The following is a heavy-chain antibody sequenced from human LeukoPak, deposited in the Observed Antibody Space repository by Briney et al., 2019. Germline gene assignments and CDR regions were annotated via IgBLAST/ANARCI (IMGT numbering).Heavy chain of an antibody. CDR2: ISCDGSNE. J-gene: IGHJ6*02. Sequence: GRSLRLSCAASGFTFSTYAMHWVRQAPGKGLEWVAVISCDGSNEYYADSVKGRFTISRDNSKNTLYLQMNNLRPEETAVYYCARAGLLWFGEFAIMDVWGQGTTVTVSS. V-gene: IGHV3-30*01. D-gene: IGHD3-10*01. CDR1: GFTFSTYA. CDR3: ARAGLLWFGEFAIMDV.